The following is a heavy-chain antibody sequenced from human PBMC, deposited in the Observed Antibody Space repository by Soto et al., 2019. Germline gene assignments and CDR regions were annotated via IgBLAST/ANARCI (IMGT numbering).Heavy chain of an antibody. CDR3: AGGQGYSYGYGYY. CDR1: GGSISSYF. J-gene: IGHJ4*02. Sequence: QVQLQESGPGLVKPSETLSLTCTVSGGSISSYFWTWIRQPAGQGLEWIGRIYTSASTNYNPSLKSRVTMSVATSKNQRSLKLSSVTAADPAVYYCAGGQGYSYGYGYYWGQGTLVTVSA. CDR2: IYTSAST. V-gene: IGHV4-4*07. D-gene: IGHD5-18*01.